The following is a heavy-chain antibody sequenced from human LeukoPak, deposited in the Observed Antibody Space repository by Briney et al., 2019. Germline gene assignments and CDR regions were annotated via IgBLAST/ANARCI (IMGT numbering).Heavy chain of an antibody. D-gene: IGHD4-17*01. CDR2: IYYSGST. V-gene: IGHV4-61*08. CDR3: ARGEAGRYGDYGGVSFDY. Sequence: TLSHTCTVSGGSLSRGDYYWSWIRQPPGGGLEWGGYIYYSGSTNYNPSLKSRVTISVNTSKNQFSLKLSSVTAADTAVYYCARGEAGRYGDYGGVSFDYWGQGTLVTVSS. J-gene: IGHJ4*02. CDR1: GGSLSRGDYY.